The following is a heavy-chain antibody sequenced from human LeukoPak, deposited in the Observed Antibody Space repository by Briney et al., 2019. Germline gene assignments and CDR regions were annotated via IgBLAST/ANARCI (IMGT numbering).Heavy chain of an antibody. CDR1: GGSVSSGSYY. V-gene: IGHV4-61*01. CDR3: ARGAGWWDY. D-gene: IGHD2-15*01. Sequence: SETLSLTCTVSGGSVSSGSYYWSRIRQPPGKGLEWFGYIYYSGSTNYNPSLKSRVTISVDTSKNQFSLKLSSVTAADTAVYYCARGAGWWDYWGQGTLVTVSS. J-gene: IGHJ4*02. CDR2: IYYSGST.